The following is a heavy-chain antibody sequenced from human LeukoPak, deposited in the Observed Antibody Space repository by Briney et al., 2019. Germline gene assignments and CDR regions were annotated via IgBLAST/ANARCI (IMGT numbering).Heavy chain of an antibody. CDR1: GFTFSSYS. CDR3: ARMGRIVGATSAFDI. CDR2: ISSSSSYI. Sequence: GGSLRLSCAASGFTFSSYSMNWVRQAPGKGLEWVSSISSSSSYIYYADSVKGRFTISRDNAKNSLYLQMNSLRAEDTAVYHCARMGRIVGATSAFDIWGQGTMVTVSS. V-gene: IGHV3-21*01. D-gene: IGHD1-26*01. J-gene: IGHJ3*02.